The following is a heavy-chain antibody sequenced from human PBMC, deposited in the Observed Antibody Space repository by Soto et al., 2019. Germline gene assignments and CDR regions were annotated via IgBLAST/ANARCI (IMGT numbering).Heavy chain of an antibody. D-gene: IGHD6-6*01. CDR1: GYSFTSYW. CDR2: IDPSDSYT. V-gene: IGHV5-10-1*01. J-gene: IGHJ6*02. CDR3: ARLVYIAGRQSLGMDV. Sequence: GESLKISCKGSGYSFTSYWISWGRQMPGKGLEWMGRIDPSDSYTNYSPSFQGHVTISADKSISTAYLQWSSLKASDTAMYYCARLVYIAGRQSLGMDVWGQGTMVTVSS.